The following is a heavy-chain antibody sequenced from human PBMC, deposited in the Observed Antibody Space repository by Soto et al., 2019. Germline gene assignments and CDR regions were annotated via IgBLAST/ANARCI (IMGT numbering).Heavy chain of an antibody. CDR3: AREVVPMTTAFDY. CDR2: IYYSGST. CDR1: GGSISSYY. D-gene: IGHD4-17*01. J-gene: IGHJ4*02. V-gene: IGHV4-59*01. Sequence: SETLSLTCTVSGGSISSYYWSWIRQPPGKGLEWIGYIYYSGSTNYNPSLKSRVTISVDTSKNQFSLKLSSVTAADTAVYYCAREVVPMTTAFDYWGQGTLVTVSS.